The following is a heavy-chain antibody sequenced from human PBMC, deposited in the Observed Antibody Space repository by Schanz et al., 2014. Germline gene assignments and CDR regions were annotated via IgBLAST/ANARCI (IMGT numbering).Heavy chain of an antibody. D-gene: IGHD2-15*01. CDR2: ISSSSSYI. CDR1: GFSLSSYN. CDR3: AKDRRPCSGDGCYSHDAFDI. J-gene: IGHJ3*02. Sequence: EVQLVESGGGLVQPGRSLRLSCAASGFSLSSYNMNWVRQAPGKGLEWVSSISSSSSYIYYADSVKGRFTISRDNSKNTLYLQMNSLRAEDTAVYYCAKDRRPCSGDGCYSHDAFDIWGQGTMVTVSS. V-gene: IGHV3-21*01.